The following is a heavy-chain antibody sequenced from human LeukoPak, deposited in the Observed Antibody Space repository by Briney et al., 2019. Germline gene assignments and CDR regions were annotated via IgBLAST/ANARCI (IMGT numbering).Heavy chain of an antibody. CDR2: IKQDGSEK. CDR1: GFTFSSYW. CDR3: ARDKTQTVDAFDI. D-gene: IGHD1-14*01. Sequence: GGSLRLSCAASGFTFSSYWMSWVRQAPGKGLEWVANIKQDGSEKYYVDSVKGRFTISRDNAKNSLYLQMNSLRAEDTAVYYCARDKTQTVDAFDIWGQGTMVTVSS. J-gene: IGHJ3*02. V-gene: IGHV3-7*01.